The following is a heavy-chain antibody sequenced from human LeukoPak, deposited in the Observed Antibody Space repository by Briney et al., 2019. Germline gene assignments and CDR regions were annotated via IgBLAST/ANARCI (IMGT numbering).Heavy chain of an antibody. J-gene: IGHJ4*02. V-gene: IGHV1-18*01. CDR2: INPNNGGT. CDR1: GGTFSSYA. CDR3: ARDSSGWPFDY. Sequence: ASVKVSCKASGGTFSSYAISWVRQAPGQGLEWMGWINPNNGGTNYAQKLQGRVTMTTDTSTSTAYMELRSLRSDDTAVYYCARDSSGWPFDYWGQGTLVTVSS. D-gene: IGHD6-19*01.